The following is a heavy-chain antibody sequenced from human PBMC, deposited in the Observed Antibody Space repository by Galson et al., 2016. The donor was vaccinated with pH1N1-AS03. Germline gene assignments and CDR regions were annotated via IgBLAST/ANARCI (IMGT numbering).Heavy chain of an antibody. Sequence: SVKVSCKASGYNFRSYVIHWVRQAPGQRLEWMGWINTGNANTKYSEDFQGRVTFTRDTSASTVYMELSSLRSEDMAVFYCARAGLASYGMDVWGQGPTVIVSS. D-gene: IGHD3/OR15-3a*01. CDR3: ARAGLASYGMDV. CDR1: GYNFRSYV. J-gene: IGHJ6*02. V-gene: IGHV1-3*03. CDR2: INTGNANT.